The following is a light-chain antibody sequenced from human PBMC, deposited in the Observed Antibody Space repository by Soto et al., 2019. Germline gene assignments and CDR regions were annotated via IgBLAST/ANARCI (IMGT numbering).Light chain of an antibody. V-gene: IGKV3-20*01. J-gene: IGKJ1*01. CDR2: GAS. CDR3: QHYATSAIT. CDR1: QSVSSSY. Sequence: EIVLTQSPGTLSLSPGDRATLSCRASQSVSSSYLAWYQQKPGQAPRLLIFGASTRATGIPDRFSGSGSGTGFTLTVSSLEPEDFAVYYCQHYATSAITFGQGTKVDIK.